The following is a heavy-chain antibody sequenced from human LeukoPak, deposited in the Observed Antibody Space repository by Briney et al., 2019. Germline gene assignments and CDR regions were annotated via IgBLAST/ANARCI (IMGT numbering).Heavy chain of an antibody. CDR3: AREGRYSSGWYLYFDL. V-gene: IGHV1-69*13. CDR1: GGTFSSYA. D-gene: IGHD6-19*01. Sequence: SVKVSCKASGGTFSSYAISWVRQAPGQGLEWMGGIIPIFGTANYAQKFQGRVTITADESTSTAYMELSSLRSEDTAVYYCAREGRYSSGWYLYFDLWGRGTLVTVSS. J-gene: IGHJ2*01. CDR2: IIPIFGTA.